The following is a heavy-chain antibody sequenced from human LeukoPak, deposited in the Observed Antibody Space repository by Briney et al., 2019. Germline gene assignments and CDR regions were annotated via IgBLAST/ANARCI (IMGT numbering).Heavy chain of an antibody. Sequence: GESLQISCQGSGSSFTTDWIGWVRQMPGKGLEWMGIIYPDDSDTNYSPSFRGQVTISVDKSITTAFLQWSSLKASETAMYYCARQAYSSSFDAFDIWGQGTMVIVSS. J-gene: IGHJ3*02. CDR1: GSSFTTDW. V-gene: IGHV5-51*01. CDR2: IYPDDSDT. D-gene: IGHD6-13*01. CDR3: ARQAYSSSFDAFDI.